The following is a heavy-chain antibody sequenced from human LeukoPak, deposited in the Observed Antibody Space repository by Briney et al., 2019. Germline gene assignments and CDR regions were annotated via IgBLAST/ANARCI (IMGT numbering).Heavy chain of an antibody. D-gene: IGHD6-13*01. CDR1: GFTFSSYC. Sequence: WRALRLSCAASGFTFSSYCMHWVRQAPGKGLEWVAVISYDGSNKYYADSVKGRFTISRDNSKNTMYLQMNSLQAEDTAVYYCARSSSWYGDYYYYGMDVWGKGTTVTVSS. V-gene: IGHV3-30*03. J-gene: IGHJ6*04. CDR2: ISYDGSNK. CDR3: ARSSSWYGDYYYYGMDV.